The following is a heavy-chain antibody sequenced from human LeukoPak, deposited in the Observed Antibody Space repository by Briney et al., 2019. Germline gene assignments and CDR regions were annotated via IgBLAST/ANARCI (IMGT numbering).Heavy chain of an antibody. V-gene: IGHV1-8*03. D-gene: IGHD5-12*01. J-gene: IGHJ4*02. CDR2: MNPNSGNT. CDR3: ARGRGGYERNFDY. Sequence: ASVKVSCKASGYTFPSNDIIWVRQATGQGLEWMGWMNPNSGNTGYAQKFQGRVTITRNTSISTAYMELSSLRSEDTAVYYCARGRGGYERNFDYWGQGTLVTVSS. CDR1: GYTFPSND.